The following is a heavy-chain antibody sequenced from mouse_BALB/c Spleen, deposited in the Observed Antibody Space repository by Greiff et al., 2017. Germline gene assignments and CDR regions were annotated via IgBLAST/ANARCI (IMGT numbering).Heavy chain of an antibody. V-gene: IGHV5-17*02. J-gene: IGHJ2*01. Sequence: DVKLVESGGGLVQPGGSRKLSCAASGFTFSSFGMHWVRQAPEKGLEWVAYISSGSSTIYYADTVKGRFTISRDNPKNTLFLQMTSLRSEDTAMYYCARSPHITTYFDYWGQGTTLTVSS. CDR1: GFTFSSFG. CDR3: ARSPHITTYFDY. CDR2: ISSGSSTI. D-gene: IGHD1-2*01.